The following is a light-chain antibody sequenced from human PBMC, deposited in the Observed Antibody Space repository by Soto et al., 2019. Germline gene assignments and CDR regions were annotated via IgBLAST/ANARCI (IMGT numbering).Light chain of an antibody. J-gene: IGKJ1*01. V-gene: IGKV1-39*01. Sequence: DIQMTQSPSSLSASVGDRVTITCRASENIASYLNWYQQKPGKAPTLLVYAASSLESGAPPRFSGTVSGIDFTLTITSLQPDDLATYFCQQSYSTPWTFGQGTKVEL. CDR3: QQSYSTPWT. CDR2: AAS. CDR1: ENIASY.